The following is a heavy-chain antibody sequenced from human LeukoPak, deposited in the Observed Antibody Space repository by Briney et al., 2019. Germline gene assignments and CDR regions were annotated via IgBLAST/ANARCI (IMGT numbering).Heavy chain of an antibody. J-gene: IGHJ1*01. Sequence: SETLSLTCTVSGGSISSYYWGWIRQSPGKGLEWIGSIYQSGSTYYNPSLKSRVTISVDASKNQFSLKLNSLTAADTAVYYCARSDYGDSGLATWGQGTLVTVSS. V-gene: IGHV4-59*08. CDR1: GGSISSYY. D-gene: IGHD4-17*01. CDR2: IYQSGST. CDR3: ARSDYGDSGLAT.